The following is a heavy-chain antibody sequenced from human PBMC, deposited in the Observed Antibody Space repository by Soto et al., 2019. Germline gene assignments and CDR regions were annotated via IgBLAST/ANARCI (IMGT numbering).Heavy chain of an antibody. D-gene: IGHD6-19*01. J-gene: IGHJ4*02. CDR2: INSDGSST. Sequence: PGGSLRLSWAASGFTFSSYWMRWVRQAPGKGLVWVSRINSDGSSTTYADSVKGRFTISRDNAKNTLYLQMNSLRAEDTAVYYCVRGEGGWETYWGQGTLVTVSS. CDR1: GFTFSSYW. V-gene: IGHV3-74*01. CDR3: VRGEGGWETY.